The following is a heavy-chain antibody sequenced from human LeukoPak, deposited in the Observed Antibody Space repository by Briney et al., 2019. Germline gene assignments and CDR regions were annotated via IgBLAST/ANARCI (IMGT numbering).Heavy chain of an antibody. V-gene: IGHV3-30*18. CDR2: ISYDGSNK. D-gene: IGHD3-9*01. CDR1: GFTFSSNG. J-gene: IGHJ6*04. Sequence: GRSLTLSCAASGFTFSSNGMHCVRQAPGKGLERVAVISYDGSNKYYADSVKGRFTISRDNSKNTLYLQMNSLRAEDTAVYYCAKEARYFDWLINYYGMDVWGKGTTVTVSS. CDR3: AKEARYFDWLINYYGMDV.